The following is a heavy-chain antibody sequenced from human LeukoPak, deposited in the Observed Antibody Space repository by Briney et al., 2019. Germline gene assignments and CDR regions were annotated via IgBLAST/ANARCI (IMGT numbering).Heavy chain of an antibody. CDR1: GGSISSSTYY. D-gene: IGHD4-23*01. Sequence: PSETLSPTCTVSGGSISSSTYYWGWIRQPPGKGLEWIGSISYSGSSYYNPSLRTRVTMSVDTSKNQFSLKLTAVTAADTAVYYCSRHIFAAVDWYFDLWGRGTLVTVSS. J-gene: IGHJ2*01. CDR3: SRHIFAAVDWYFDL. CDR2: ISYSGSS. V-gene: IGHV4-39*01.